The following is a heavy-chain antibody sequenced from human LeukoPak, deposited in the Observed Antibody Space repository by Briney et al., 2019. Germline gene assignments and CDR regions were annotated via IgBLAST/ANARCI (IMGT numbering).Heavy chain of an antibody. CDR1: GFTFSSYW. V-gene: IGHV3-74*01. CDR3: AKAESGWYDYYYYGMDV. D-gene: IGHD6-19*01. J-gene: IGHJ6*02. CDR2: INSDGSST. Sequence: GGSLRLSCAASGFTFSSYWMHWVRQAPGKGLVWVSRINSDGSSTSYADSVKGRFTISRDNSKNTLYLQMNSLRAEDTAVYYCAKAESGWYDYYYYGMDVWGQGTTVTVSS.